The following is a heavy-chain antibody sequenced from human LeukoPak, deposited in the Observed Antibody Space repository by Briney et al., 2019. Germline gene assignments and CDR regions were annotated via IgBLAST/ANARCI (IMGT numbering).Heavy chain of an antibody. D-gene: IGHD3-10*01. CDR1: GFIFSDHY. J-gene: IGHJ4*02. CDR3: ARHGWFGELSPSAY. Sequence: GSLRLSXAASGFIFSDHYMDWVRQAPGKGLEWVGSIFYSGNTYYNPSLKSRVTISVDTSKNQFSLKLTSVTAADTAVYYCARHGWFGELSPSAYWGQGALVTVSS. V-gene: IGHV4-38-2*01. CDR2: IFYSGNT.